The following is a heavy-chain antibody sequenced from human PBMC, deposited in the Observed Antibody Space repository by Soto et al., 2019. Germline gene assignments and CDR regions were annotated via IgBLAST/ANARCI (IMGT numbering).Heavy chain of an antibody. CDR2: IDWDDDK. V-gene: IGHV2-70*01. Sequence: SGPTLLNPTQTLTLTCTFSGFSLSTSGMCVSWIRQPPGKALEWLALIDWDDDKYYSTSLKTRLTISKDTSKNQVVLTMTNMDPVDTATYYCARISPPGSGWYYFDYWGQGTLVTVSS. J-gene: IGHJ4*02. CDR1: GFSLSTSGMC. D-gene: IGHD6-19*01. CDR3: ARISPPGSGWYYFDY.